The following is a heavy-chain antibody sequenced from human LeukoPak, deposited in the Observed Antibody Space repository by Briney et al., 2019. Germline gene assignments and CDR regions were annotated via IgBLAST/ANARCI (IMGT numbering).Heavy chain of an antibody. J-gene: IGHJ4*02. CDR1: GFSFSIYS. V-gene: IGHV3-7*01. Sequence: GGSLRLSCAASGFSFSIYSMNWVRQAPGKGLEWVAQINQDGSEEYYMDSVKARFTISRDNAKNSVFLQMNSLRAEDTAVYYCVRDGGVSGYDLLDYWGQGTLVTVSS. CDR3: VRDGGVSGYDLLDY. D-gene: IGHD5-12*01. CDR2: INQDGSEE.